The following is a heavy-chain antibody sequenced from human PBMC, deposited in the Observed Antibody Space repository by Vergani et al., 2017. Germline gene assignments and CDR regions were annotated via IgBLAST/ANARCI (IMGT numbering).Heavy chain of an antibody. V-gene: IGHV5-51*01. CDR1: GYSFTSYW. Sequence: EVQLVQSGAEVKKPGESLKISCKGSGYSFTSYWIGWVRQMPGKGLEWMGIIYPGDSDTRYSPSFQGQVTISADKSISTAYLQWSSLTASDTAMYYCARQSKVVVIPITNAFDIWGQGTMVTVSS. D-gene: IGHD3-22*01. CDR2: IYPGDSDT. J-gene: IGHJ3*02. CDR3: ARQSKVVVIPITNAFDI.